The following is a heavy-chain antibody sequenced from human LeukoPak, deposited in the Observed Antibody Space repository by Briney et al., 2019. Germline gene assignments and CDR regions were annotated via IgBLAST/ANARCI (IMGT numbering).Heavy chain of an antibody. CDR1: GFTFDNYG. V-gene: IGHV3-20*04. CDR2: INWNGDST. J-gene: IGHJ6*03. Sequence: GGSLRLSCAASGFTFDNYGMSWVRQAPGKGLEWVSGINWNGDSTGYADSVKGRFTISRDKAKNSLHLQMNSLRAEDTALYYCARGFSYYYYYMDVWGKGTTVTVSS. CDR3: ARGFSYYYYYMDV.